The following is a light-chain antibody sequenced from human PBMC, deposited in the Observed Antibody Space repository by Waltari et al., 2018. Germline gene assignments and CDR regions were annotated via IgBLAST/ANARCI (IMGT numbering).Light chain of an antibody. CDR1: RSVNSN. Sequence: EVVLTQSPDTLSVSPGERATLSCRTSRSVNSNLVWYQHKPGQAPRLLMYGAATRPTGIPARFSGIESGTEFTLTITSLQSEAFAVYYCQQYNNWPLTFGGGTKVEI. J-gene: IGKJ4*01. CDR3: QQYNNWPLT. CDR2: GAA. V-gene: IGKV3-15*01.